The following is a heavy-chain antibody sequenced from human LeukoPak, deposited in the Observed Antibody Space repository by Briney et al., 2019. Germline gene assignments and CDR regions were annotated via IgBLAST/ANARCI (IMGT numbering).Heavy chain of an antibody. CDR1: GGSFSGYY. Sequence: SETLSLTCAVYGGSFSGYYWSWIRQPPGKGLEWIGETNHSGSTNYNPSLKSRVTISVDTSKNQFSLKLSSVTAADTAVYYCARGPTYYYDSSGYLYWGQGTLVTVSS. CDR3: ARGPTYYYDSSGYLY. D-gene: IGHD3-22*01. CDR2: TNHSGST. J-gene: IGHJ4*02. V-gene: IGHV4-34*01.